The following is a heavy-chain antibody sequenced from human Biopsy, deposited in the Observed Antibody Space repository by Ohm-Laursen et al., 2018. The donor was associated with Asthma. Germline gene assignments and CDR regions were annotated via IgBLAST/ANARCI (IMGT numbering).Heavy chain of an antibody. Sequence: SVKVSCKSLGGTFNTYVIGWVRQAPGQGLEWMGGINPVFGATTYPQKFQDRVTITADDSTSTVYMELSSLRSEDTAVYYCARKAGSCISRTCYSLDFWGQGTLVIVSS. V-gene: IGHV1-69*13. J-gene: IGHJ4*02. CDR1: GGTFNTYV. CDR3: ARKAGSCISRTCYSLDF. D-gene: IGHD2-2*01. CDR2: INPVFGAT.